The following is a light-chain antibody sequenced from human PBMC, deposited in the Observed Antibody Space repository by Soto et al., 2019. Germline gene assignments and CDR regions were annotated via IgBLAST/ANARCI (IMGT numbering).Light chain of an antibody. V-gene: IGKV3-20*01. J-gene: IGKJ1*01. Sequence: EIVLTQAQATLSLSPRERATLSCRASQSVSSYLAWYQQKPGQAPRLLIYDASNRATGIPARFRGSGPGTGRLEPEDFAVYYCQEYGSSPWTFGQGTKVDI. CDR3: QEYGSSPWT. CDR1: QSVSSY. CDR2: DAS.